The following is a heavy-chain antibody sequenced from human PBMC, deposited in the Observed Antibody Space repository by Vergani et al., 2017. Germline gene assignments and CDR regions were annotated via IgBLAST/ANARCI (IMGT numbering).Heavy chain of an antibody. D-gene: IGHD5-18*01. V-gene: IGHV4-34*01. CDR3: ARGVDTATPDY. Sequence: QVQLQQWGAGLLKPSETLSLTCAVYGGSFSGYYWSWIRQPPGKGLEWIGEINHSGSTNSNPSLKSRVTISVDTSKNQFSLKLDSATAADTAVYYCARGVDTATPDYWGQGTLVTVSS. CDR2: INHSGST. J-gene: IGHJ4*02. CDR1: GGSFSGYY.